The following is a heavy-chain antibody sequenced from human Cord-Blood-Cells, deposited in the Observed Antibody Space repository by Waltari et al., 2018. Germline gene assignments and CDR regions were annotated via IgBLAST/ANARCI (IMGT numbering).Heavy chain of an antibody. D-gene: IGHD6-13*01. Sequence: QVQLVQSGAEVKKPGASVKVSCKASGYTFTSYGISWVRQALGQGFGGMGWSSAYNGNTNYAQKLQGRVTMTTDTSPGIAYMELGGLKSDDTAVYYGARVHKLVYYYYYMDVWGKGTTVTVSS. V-gene: IGHV1-18*04. CDR2: SSAYNGNT. J-gene: IGHJ6*03. CDR3: ARVHKLVYYYYYMDV. CDR1: GYTFTSYG.